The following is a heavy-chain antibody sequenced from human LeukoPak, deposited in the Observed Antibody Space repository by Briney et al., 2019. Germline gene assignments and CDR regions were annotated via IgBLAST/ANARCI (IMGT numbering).Heavy chain of an antibody. CDR1: GFTFSSYG. CDR2: IWYDGSNK. D-gene: IGHD3-16*01. J-gene: IGHJ4*02. Sequence: GRSLRLSCAASGFTFSSYGMHWVRQAPGKGLEWVAVIWYDGSNKYYADSVKGRFTISRDNSKNTLYLQMNSLRAEDTAVYYCARDADDYVWGTITQPLYYFDYWGQGTLVTVSS. V-gene: IGHV3-33*01. CDR3: ARDADDYVWGTITQPLYYFDY.